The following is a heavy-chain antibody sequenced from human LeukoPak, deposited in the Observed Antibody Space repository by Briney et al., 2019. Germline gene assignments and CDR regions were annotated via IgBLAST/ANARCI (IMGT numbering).Heavy chain of an antibody. J-gene: IGHJ4*02. CDR1: GSTFGDYA. V-gene: IGHV3-49*01. CDR2: IRGKAYGGTT. Sequence: GGSLRLSCTSSGSTFGDYAMSWFRQAPGKGLEWVAFIRGKAYGGTTEYAASVKGRFIISRDGSKSIAYLQMNSLKTEDTAVYYCTKYSGRIDYWGQGTLVTVSS. D-gene: IGHD5-18*01. CDR3: TKYSGRIDY.